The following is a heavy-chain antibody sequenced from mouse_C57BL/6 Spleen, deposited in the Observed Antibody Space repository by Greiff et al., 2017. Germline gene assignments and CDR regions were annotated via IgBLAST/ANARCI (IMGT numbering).Heavy chain of an antibody. D-gene: IGHD2-5*01. J-gene: IGHJ3*01. CDR2: ISGGGGNT. Sequence: EVKVEESGGGLVKPGGSLKLSCAASGFTFSSYTMSWVRQTPEKRLEWVATISGGGGNTYYPDRVKGRFTISRDNAKNTLYLQMSSLRSEDAALYYCARGDSNYGGFAYWGQGTLVTVSA. CDR3: ARGDSNYGGFAY. CDR1: GFTFSSYT. V-gene: IGHV5-9*01.